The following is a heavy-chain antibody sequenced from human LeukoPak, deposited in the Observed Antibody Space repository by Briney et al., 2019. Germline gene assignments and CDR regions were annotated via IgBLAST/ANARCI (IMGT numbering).Heavy chain of an antibody. CDR2: MCDSGNT. J-gene: IGHJ4*02. D-gene: IGHD5-24*01. Sequence: LSETLSLTCIVSGGSITSRSYCWGWIRQPPGKGLEWIGSMCDSGNTYYNPSLKSRVTISEDTSKSPFSLIMISVTAADTAVYFCARGGGWLQLRGWSFDYWGQGTLVTVSS. CDR1: GGSITSRSYC. V-gene: IGHV4-39*02. CDR3: ARGGGWLQLRGWSFDY.